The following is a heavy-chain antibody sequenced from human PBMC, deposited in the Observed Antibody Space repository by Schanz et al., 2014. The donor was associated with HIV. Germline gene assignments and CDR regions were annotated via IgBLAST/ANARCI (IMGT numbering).Heavy chain of an antibody. CDR2: MNPESGNT. D-gene: IGHD1-26*01. CDR1: GYTFSGYD. Sequence: QVQLVQSGAEVKKPGASVMVSCEASGYTFSGYDINWVRQAPGQGLEWMGWMNPESGNTGIAEQSLARLSLTRSTSTGTAYMELDSLRAEDTAIYYCVRAASFHFDKEGYYRNWYFDFWGRGTLVAVSS. J-gene: IGHJ2*01. CDR3: VRAASFHFDKEGYYRNWYFDF. V-gene: IGHV1-8*02.